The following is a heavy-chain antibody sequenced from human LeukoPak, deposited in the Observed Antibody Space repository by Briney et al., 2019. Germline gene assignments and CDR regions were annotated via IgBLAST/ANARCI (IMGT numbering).Heavy chain of an antibody. CDR3: ARRPPSYSDNSGTYYLGGFDY. CDR2: INHSGST. Sequence: SETLSLTCAVYGGSFSGYYWSWIRQPPGKGLEWIGEINHSGSTNYNPSLKSRVTISVDTSKNQFSLKLSSVTAADTAVYYCARRPPSYSDNSGTYYLGGFDYWGQGTLVTVSS. V-gene: IGHV4-34*01. J-gene: IGHJ4*02. D-gene: IGHD3-10*01. CDR1: GGSFSGYY.